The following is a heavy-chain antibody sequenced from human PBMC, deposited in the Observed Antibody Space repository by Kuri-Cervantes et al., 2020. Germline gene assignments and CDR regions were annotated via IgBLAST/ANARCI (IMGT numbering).Heavy chain of an antibody. J-gene: IGHJ4*02. CDR3: ARDVGCSGGSCYSPEMYYFDY. D-gene: IGHD2-15*01. CDR2: INIDGSRT. Sequence: GESLKISCAASGFTFSNYWMHWVRQAPGKGLVWVSRINIDGSRTSYADFVKGRFTISRDDAKNTLYLQMNSLRAEDTAVYYCARDVGCSGGSCYSPEMYYFDYWGQGTLVTVSS. CDR1: GFTFSNYW. V-gene: IGHV3-74*01.